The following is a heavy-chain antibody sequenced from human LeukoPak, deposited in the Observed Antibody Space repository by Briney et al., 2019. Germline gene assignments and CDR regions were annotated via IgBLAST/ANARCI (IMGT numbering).Heavy chain of an antibody. D-gene: IGHD3-10*01. J-gene: IGHJ4*02. CDR2: INPNSGGT. V-gene: IGHV1-2*02. CDR3: ARDAPMVRGVIDY. CDR1: GYAFTSYG. Sequence: VKVSCKASGYAFTSYGISWVRQAPGQGLEWMGWINPNSGGTNYAQKFQGRVTMTRDTSISTAYMELSRLRSDDTAVYYCARDAPMVRGVIDYWGQGTLVTVSS.